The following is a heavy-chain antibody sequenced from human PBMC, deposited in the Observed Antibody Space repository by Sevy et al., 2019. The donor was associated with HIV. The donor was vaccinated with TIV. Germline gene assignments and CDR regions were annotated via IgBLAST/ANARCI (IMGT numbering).Heavy chain of an antibody. Sequence: GGSLRLSCTTSGFTFGGYAMNWVRQAPGKGLEWVAFLKSKADGGTVDHAASVKGRFTISRDDSKSIAYLQMNDLTTEDTGVYYCTRWKGLQSIFDYWGQGALVTASS. CDR2: LKSKADGGTV. CDR3: TRWKGLQSIFDY. J-gene: IGHJ4*02. D-gene: IGHD1-1*01. V-gene: IGHV3-49*04. CDR1: GFTFGGYA.